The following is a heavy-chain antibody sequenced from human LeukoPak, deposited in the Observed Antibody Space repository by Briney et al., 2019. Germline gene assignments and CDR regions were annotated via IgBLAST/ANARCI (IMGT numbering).Heavy chain of an antibody. J-gene: IGHJ4*02. D-gene: IGHD6-13*01. CDR1: GFTFSSYW. V-gene: IGHV3-7*01. CDR3: ARAGAAIDY. Sequence: GGSLRLSCAAPGFTFSSYWMSWVRQAPGKGLEWVANIKQDGSEKYYVDSVKGRFTISRDNAKNSLYLQMNSLRAEDTAVYYCARAGAAIDYWGQGTLVTVSS. CDR2: IKQDGSEK.